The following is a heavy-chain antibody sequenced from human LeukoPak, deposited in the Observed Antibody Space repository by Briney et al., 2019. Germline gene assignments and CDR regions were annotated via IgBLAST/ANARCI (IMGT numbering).Heavy chain of an antibody. Sequence: ASVEVSCKASGGTFSSYAISWVRQAPGQGLEWMGWISPYNGNTNYAQKFQGRVTMTTDTSTSTAYMELRSLRSDDTAIYYCARDSITLIKDFWGQGTLVTVSS. CDR1: GGTFSSYA. CDR2: ISPYNGNT. CDR3: ARDSITLIKDF. V-gene: IGHV1-18*01. J-gene: IGHJ4*02. D-gene: IGHD3-22*01.